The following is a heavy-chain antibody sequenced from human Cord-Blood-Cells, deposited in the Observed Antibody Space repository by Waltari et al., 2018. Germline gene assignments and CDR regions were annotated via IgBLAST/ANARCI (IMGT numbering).Heavy chain of an antibody. V-gene: IGHV4-34*01. CDR3: ARGGNVDTAMVY. D-gene: IGHD5-18*01. Sequence: QVQLQQWGAGLLKPSETLSLTCAVYGGSFSGYYWSWIRQPPGKGLEWIGEINHSGSTNYNPALKSRVPISVDTSKNQFALKLSSVTAADTAVYYCARGGNVDTAMVYWGQGTLVTVSS. CDR1: GGSFSGYY. CDR2: INHSGST. J-gene: IGHJ4*02.